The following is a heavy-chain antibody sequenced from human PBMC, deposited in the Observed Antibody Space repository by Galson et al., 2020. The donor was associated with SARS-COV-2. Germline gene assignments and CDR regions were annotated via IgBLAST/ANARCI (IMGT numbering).Heavy chain of an antibody. J-gene: IGHJ3*02. CDR2: IKQDGSEK. V-gene: IGHV3-7*01. CDR1: GFTFSSYW. Sequence: GGSLRLSCAASGFTFSSYWMSWVRQAPGKGLEWVANIKQDGSEKYYVDSVKGRFTISRDNAKNSLYLQMNSLRAEDTAVYYGARDYEWWEPRSFPVAFEIWGQGTMVTVSS. CDR3: ARDYEWWEPRSFPVAFEI. D-gene: IGHD2-15*01.